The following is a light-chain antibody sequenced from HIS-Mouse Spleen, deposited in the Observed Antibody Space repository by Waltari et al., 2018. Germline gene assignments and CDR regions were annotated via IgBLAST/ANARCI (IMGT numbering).Light chain of an antibody. CDR2: DAS. CDR1: QDISNY. Sequence: DIQMTQSPSSLSASVGDRVTITCQASQDISNYLNWYQQKPGKDPKLLIYDASNLETGVPSRFSGSGSGIDFTFTISSLQPEDIATYYCQQYDNLPLTFGGGTKVEIK. V-gene: IGKV1-33*01. J-gene: IGKJ4*01. CDR3: QQYDNLPLT.